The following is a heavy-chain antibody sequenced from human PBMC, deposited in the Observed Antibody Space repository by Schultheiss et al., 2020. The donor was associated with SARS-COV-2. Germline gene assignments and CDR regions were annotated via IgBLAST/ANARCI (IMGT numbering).Heavy chain of an antibody. CDR2: ISSSSSYI. V-gene: IGHV3-21*01. Sequence: GESLKISCAASGFTFSSYSMNWVRQAPGKGLEWVSSISSSSSYIYYADSVKGRFTISRDNAKNSLYLQMNSLRAEDTAVYYCARDRKAVAGSHDYWGQGTLVTVSS. CDR1: GFTFSSYS. CDR3: ARDRKAVAGSHDY. J-gene: IGHJ4*02. D-gene: IGHD6-19*01.